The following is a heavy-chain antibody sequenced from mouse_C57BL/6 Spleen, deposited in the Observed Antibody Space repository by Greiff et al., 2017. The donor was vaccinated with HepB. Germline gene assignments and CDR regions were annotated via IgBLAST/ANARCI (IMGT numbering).Heavy chain of an antibody. V-gene: IGHV5-17*01. CDR3: ARERVFYYGSREGYFDV. J-gene: IGHJ1*03. CDR2: ISSGSSTI. CDR1: GFTFSDYG. D-gene: IGHD1-1*01. Sequence: VQLQQSGGGLVKPGGSLKLSCAASGFTFSDYGMHWVRQAPEKGLEWVAYISSGSSTIYYADTVKGRFTISRDNAKNTLFLQMTSLRSEDTAMYYCARERVFYYGSREGYFDVWGTGTTVTVSS.